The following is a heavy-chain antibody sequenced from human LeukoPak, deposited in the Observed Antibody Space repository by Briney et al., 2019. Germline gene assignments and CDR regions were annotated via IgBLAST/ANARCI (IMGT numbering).Heavy chain of an antibody. D-gene: IGHD3-3*01. V-gene: IGHV3-30-3*01. J-gene: IGHJ6*02. Sequence: GGSLRLSCAASGFTFSSYAMHWVRQAPGKGLEWVAVISYDGSNKYYADSVKGRFTISRDNSKNTLYLQMNSLRVEDTAVYYCARRYDFWSGSVYGMDAWGQGTTVTVSS. CDR1: GFTFSSYA. CDR2: ISYDGSNK. CDR3: ARRYDFWSGSVYGMDA.